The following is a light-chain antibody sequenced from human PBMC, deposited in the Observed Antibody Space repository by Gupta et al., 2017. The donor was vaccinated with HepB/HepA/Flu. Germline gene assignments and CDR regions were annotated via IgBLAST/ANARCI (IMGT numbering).Light chain of an antibody. CDR3: QQYGNYPCS. V-gene: IGKV3-20*01. CDR1: QNVLNNY. Sequence: EVVFTQLPGTLHLSPGEGATVSCRASQNVLNNYLAWYQQKPGRAPKLLLHVASTRATGIPARCIGSGSWTTFTLTISRLHPEDSSVYYCQQYGNYPCSFGQGTKVEIK. CDR2: VAS. J-gene: IGKJ1*01.